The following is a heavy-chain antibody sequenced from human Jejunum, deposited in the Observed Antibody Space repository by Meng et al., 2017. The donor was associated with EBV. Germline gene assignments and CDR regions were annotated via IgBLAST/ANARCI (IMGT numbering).Heavy chain of an antibody. V-gene: IGHV1-69*06. CDR3: ARSSGGVVADYFDY. Sequence: QGQVGHVGPGGKKPGPSGKVSCKASGGTFSNYAFSWVRQAPGQGLEWMGGVIPIFATANYAQRFQGRVTITADKSTSTAYMELRSLRSEDTAVYYCARSSGGVVADYFDYWGQGTLVTVSS. J-gene: IGHJ4*02. D-gene: IGHD3-16*02. CDR1: GGTFSNYA. CDR2: VIPIFATA.